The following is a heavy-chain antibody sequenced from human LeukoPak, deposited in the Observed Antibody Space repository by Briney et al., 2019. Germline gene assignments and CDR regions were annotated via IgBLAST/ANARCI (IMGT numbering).Heavy chain of an antibody. D-gene: IGHD3-3*01. V-gene: IGHV3-74*01. J-gene: IGHJ4*02. Sequence: GGSLRLSCAASGFTFSNYWMHWVRQAPGKGLVWVSRINTDGSSTNYADSVKGRFTISRDNARNTVYLQMNGLRAEDTAVYYCVRLLDRDYWGQGTLVPVSS. CDR3: VRLLDRDY. CDR2: INTDGSST. CDR1: GFTFSNYW.